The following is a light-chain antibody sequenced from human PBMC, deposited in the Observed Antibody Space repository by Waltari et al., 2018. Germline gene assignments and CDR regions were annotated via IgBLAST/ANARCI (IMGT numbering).Light chain of an antibody. CDR1: QSVGIE. CDR3: QQYDTWPLQ. CDR2: CAS. J-gene: IGKJ4*02. Sequence: ETVMTQSPGTLSVSPGDRVILSCSASQSVGIELAWYQQRPGQTPRLLIYCASTRVTGLPARFSGSGSGTEFTLTISSLQSEDFGLYDCQQYDTWPLQFGGGTKVEIK. V-gene: IGKV3-15*01.